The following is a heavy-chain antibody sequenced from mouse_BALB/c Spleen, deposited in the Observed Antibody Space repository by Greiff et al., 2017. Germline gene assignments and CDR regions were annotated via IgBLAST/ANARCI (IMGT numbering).Heavy chain of an antibody. CDR3: ASDDGYYRGWFAY. D-gene: IGHD2-3*01. J-gene: IGHJ3*01. CDR2: IYPGSGST. V-gene: IGHV1S22*01. CDR1: GYTFTSYW. Sequence: LQQPGSELVRPGASVKLSCKASGYTFTSYWMHWVKQRPGQGLEWIGNIYPGSGSTNYDEKFKSKATLTVDTSSSTAYMQLSSLTSEDSAVYYCASDDGYYRGWFAYWGQGTLVTVSA.